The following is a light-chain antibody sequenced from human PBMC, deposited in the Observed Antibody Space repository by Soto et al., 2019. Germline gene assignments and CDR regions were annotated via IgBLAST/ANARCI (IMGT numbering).Light chain of an antibody. CDR2: DDT. Sequence: SYELTQPPAVSVAPGQTASSPRGADNIGSESGHWYQQKPGQAPVLVVYDDTDRPSGIPERFSGSNSENTATLTIIRVEAGDEADYFCQVWDGSSDHYVFGPGTKLTVL. V-gene: IGLV3-21*02. CDR3: QVWDGSSDHYV. CDR1: NIGSES. J-gene: IGLJ1*01.